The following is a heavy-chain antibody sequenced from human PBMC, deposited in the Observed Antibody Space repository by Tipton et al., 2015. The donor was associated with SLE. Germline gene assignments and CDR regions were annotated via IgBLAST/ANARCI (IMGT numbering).Heavy chain of an antibody. CDR3: PIYYHDSTGLHWFDP. Sequence: TLSLTCTVSGGSISSGGYYWSWIRQHSGKGLEWIGYTYYSGSPYYNPSLKSRVTISLDMSKNQFSLRLSSVTAADTAVYYCPIYYHDSTGLHWFDPWGQGTLVTVSS. CDR2: TYYSGSP. V-gene: IGHV4-31*03. CDR1: GGSISSGGYY. J-gene: IGHJ5*02. D-gene: IGHD3-22*01.